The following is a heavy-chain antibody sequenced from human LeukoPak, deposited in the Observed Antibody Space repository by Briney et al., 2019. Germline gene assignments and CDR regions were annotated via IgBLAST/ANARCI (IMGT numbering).Heavy chain of an antibody. Sequence: PGGSLRLSCAASGFTFSSYGMHWVRQAPGKGLEWVAFIRYDGSNKYYADSVKGRFTISRDNSKNTLYLQMNSLRAEDTAVYYCARDDVVRGVKVLEYWGQGTLVTVSS. J-gene: IGHJ4*02. CDR1: GFTFSSYG. CDR2: IRYDGSNK. V-gene: IGHV3-30*02. CDR3: ARDDVVRGVKVLEY. D-gene: IGHD3-10*01.